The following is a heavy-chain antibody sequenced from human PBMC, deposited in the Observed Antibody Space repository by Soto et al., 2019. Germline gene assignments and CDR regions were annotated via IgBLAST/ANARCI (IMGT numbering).Heavy chain of an antibody. Sequence: EVQLVESGGGLVQPGRSLRLSCAASGFTFDDYAMHWVRQAPGKGLEWVSGISWNSGSIGYADSVKGRFTISRDNAKNSLDLQMNSLGVEDTALYYREARGKSSPLGNFDLWGRGTLVTVSS. CDR2: ISWNSGSI. CDR1: GFTFDDYA. J-gene: IGHJ2*01. V-gene: IGHV3-9*01. D-gene: IGHD6-6*01. CDR3: EARGKSSPLGNFDL.